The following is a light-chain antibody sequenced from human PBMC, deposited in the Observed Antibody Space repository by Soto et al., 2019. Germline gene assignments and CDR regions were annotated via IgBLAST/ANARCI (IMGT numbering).Light chain of an antibody. J-gene: IGLJ1*01. CDR3: SSYTSSSTLV. V-gene: IGLV2-8*01. CDR2: EVN. CDR1: SSDVGGYNY. Sequence: QSVLTQPPSASGSPGQSVAISCTGTSSDVGGYNYVSWYQQHPGKAPKLMIYEVNKRPSGVPDRFSGSKSGNTASLTVSGLQAEDEADYYCSSYTSSSTLVFGTGTKVTV.